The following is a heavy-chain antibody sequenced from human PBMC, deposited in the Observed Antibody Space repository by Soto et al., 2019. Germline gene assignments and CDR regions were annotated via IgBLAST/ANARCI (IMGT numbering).Heavy chain of an antibody. V-gene: IGHV4-59*01. D-gene: IGHD2-2*01. CDR2: IYYSGST. Sequence: PSETLSLTCTVSGGSISSYYWSWIRQPPGKGLEWIGYIYYSGSTNYNPSLKSRVTISVDTSKNQFSLKLSSVTAADTAVYYCASFAMTPYFDYWGQGILVTVSS. CDR3: ASFAMTPYFDY. CDR1: GGSISSYY. J-gene: IGHJ4*02.